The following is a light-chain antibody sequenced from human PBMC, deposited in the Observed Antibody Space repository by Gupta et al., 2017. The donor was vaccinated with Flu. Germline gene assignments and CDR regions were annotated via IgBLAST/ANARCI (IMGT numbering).Light chain of an antibody. CDR1: HKMKAE. CDR3: LQYNVCPWT. Sequence: LSACVRERVTTTRRGRHKMKAELGWDKRRPGKRPTRLTSTAYTPEPGIPAKFSGSGSGTEFTLAISSLQSEDFATYYCLQYNVCPWTFGQGTKVEIK. CDR2: TAY. V-gene: IGKV1-17*01. J-gene: IGKJ1*01.